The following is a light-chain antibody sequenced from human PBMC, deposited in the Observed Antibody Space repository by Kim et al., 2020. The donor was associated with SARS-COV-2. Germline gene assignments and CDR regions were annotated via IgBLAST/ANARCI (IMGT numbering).Light chain of an antibody. J-gene: IGKJ2*01. Sequence: DIQMTQSPSTLSASLGDRVTITCRASLSVGSSLAWYQQKPGKAPILLIYKASNLEGGVPSRFSGSGYGTEFTLTIASLQPDDFATYYCQQYNSDSYTFGQGTKLEI. CDR2: KAS. V-gene: IGKV1-5*03. CDR1: LSVGSS. CDR3: QQYNSDSYT.